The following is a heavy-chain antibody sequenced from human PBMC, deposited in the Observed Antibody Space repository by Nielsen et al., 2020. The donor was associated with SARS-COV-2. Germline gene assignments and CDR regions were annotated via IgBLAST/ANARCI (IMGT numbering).Heavy chain of an antibody. CDR1: GYTFTSYA. V-gene: IGHV7-4-1*01. J-gene: IGHJ4*02. D-gene: IGHD2-2*01. Sequence: ASVKVSCKASGYTFTSYAMNWVRQAPGQGLEWMGWINTNTGNPTYAQGFTGRFVFSLDTSVSTAYLQICSLKAEDTAVYYCAREYCSSTSCSPGPNFDYWGQGTLVTVSS. CDR2: INTNTGNP. CDR3: AREYCSSTSCSPGPNFDY.